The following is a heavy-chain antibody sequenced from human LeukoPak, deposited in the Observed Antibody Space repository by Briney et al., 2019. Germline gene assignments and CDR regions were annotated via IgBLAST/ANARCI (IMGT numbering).Heavy chain of an antibody. D-gene: IGHD3-10*01. CDR1: GGSISSYY. J-gene: IGHJ4*02. Sequence: PSETLSLTCTVSGGSISSYYWSWIRQPPGKGLEWIGEINHNGNTNYSPSLKSRVTISVDTSKNQFSLKLSSVTAADTAVYYCARGEAFYYGSGSYYSPFDYWGQGTLVTVSS. V-gene: IGHV4-34*01. CDR3: ARGEAFYYGSGSYYSPFDY. CDR2: INHNGNT.